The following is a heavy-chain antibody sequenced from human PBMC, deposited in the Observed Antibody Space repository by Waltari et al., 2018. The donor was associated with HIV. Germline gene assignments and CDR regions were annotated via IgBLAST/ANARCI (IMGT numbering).Heavy chain of an antibody. V-gene: IGHV3-7*01. Sequence: EVQLVESGGGLVQPGGSLRLSCAASGFTFSRYWLSWVGQAPGKGLEWLSNIKQDGSEKYYVDSVKGRFTISRDIAKNSLYLQMNSLRAEDTAVYHCARGGGLNLDYWGQGTLVTVSS. CDR2: IKQDGSEK. J-gene: IGHJ4*02. CDR1: GFTFSRYW. D-gene: IGHD3-16*01. CDR3: ARGGGLNLDY.